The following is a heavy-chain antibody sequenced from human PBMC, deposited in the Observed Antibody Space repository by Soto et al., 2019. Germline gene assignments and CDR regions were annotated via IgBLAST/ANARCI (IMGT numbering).Heavy chain of an antibody. V-gene: IGHV1-18*01. CDR2: ISAYNGKP. Sequence: QVQLVQSGAEVKKPGASVKVSCKASGYTFTNFGISWVRQAPGQGLEWMGWISAYNGKPNYLQKFQGRVTMTTATTTSTAYMEVRSLRFDDTAVYYCARGGTTIDYWGQGTLVTVSS. CDR1: GYTFTNFG. CDR3: ARGGTTIDY. D-gene: IGHD4-17*01. J-gene: IGHJ4*02.